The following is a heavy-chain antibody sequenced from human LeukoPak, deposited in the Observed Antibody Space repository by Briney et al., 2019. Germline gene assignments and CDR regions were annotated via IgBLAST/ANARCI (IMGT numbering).Heavy chain of an antibody. CDR1: GFTFSTYS. J-gene: IGHJ6*02. CDR2: ISSSSSYI. D-gene: IGHD6-19*01. Sequence: GGSLRLSCAASGFTFSTYSMNWVRQAPGKGLEWVSSISSSSSYIYYADSVKGRFTISRDNAKNSLYLQMNSLRAEDTAVYYCAGSSGYYYYDMDVWGQGTTVTVSS. CDR3: AGSSGYYYYDMDV. V-gene: IGHV3-21*01.